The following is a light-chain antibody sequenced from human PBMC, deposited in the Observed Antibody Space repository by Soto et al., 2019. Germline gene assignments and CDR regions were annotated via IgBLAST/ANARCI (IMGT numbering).Light chain of an antibody. CDR3: QQYGSSPRT. V-gene: IGKV3-20*01. CDR1: QSLSSY. Sequence: EMVLTQSPGTLSLSPGERATLSGRASQSLSSYLAWYQQKPGQAPRLLIYGSSSRATGIPDRFSGSGSGTDFTLTISRLEPEDFAVYYCQQYGSSPRTFGQGTRVEIK. J-gene: IGKJ1*01. CDR2: GSS.